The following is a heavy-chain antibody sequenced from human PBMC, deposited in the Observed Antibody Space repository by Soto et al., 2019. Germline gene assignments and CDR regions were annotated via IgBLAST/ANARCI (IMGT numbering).Heavy chain of an antibody. Sequence: ESGGGLVKPGGSLRLSCAASGFTFSSYSMNWVRQAPGKGLEWVSSISSSSSYIYYADSVKGRFTISRDNAKNSLYLQMNSLRAEDTAVYYCASDCTNGVRKPCYYYGMDVWGQGTTVTVSS. CDR1: GFTFSSYS. D-gene: IGHD2-8*01. CDR2: ISSSSSYI. CDR3: ASDCTNGVRKPCYYYGMDV. V-gene: IGHV3-21*01. J-gene: IGHJ6*02.